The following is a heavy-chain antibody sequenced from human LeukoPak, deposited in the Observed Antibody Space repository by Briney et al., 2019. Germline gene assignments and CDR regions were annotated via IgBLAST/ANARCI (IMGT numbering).Heavy chain of an antibody. CDR3: ATTSYYLDSSGSYFAVYFQH. CDR2: ISGGGGST. J-gene: IGHJ1*01. Sequence: PGGSLRLSCAASGFTFSSYAMSWVRQAPGKGLEWVSAISGGGGSTYYADSVKGRFTISRDNSKYALYLQMNSLRAEDTAVYYCATTSYYLDSSGSYFAVYFQHWGQGSLVSVSS. CDR1: GFTFSSYA. V-gene: IGHV3-23*01. D-gene: IGHD3-22*01.